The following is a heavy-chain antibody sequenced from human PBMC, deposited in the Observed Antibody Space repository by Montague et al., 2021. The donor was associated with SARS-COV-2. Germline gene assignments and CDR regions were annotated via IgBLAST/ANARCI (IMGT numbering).Heavy chain of an antibody. V-gene: IGHV4-34*01. D-gene: IGHD3-9*01. Sequence: SETLSLTCAVSRGSFSNYYWPWIRPSPGKGLEWIGEINQGGAPNYTPSLKSRVTISLDTSKKQISLKLNSVTVADTAVFFCARGRPVQGSFRHFDSISSGALDIWDQGSLVIVSS. J-gene: IGHJ3*02. CDR3: ARGRPVQGSFRHFDSISSGALDI. CDR2: INQGGAP. CDR1: RGSFSNYY.